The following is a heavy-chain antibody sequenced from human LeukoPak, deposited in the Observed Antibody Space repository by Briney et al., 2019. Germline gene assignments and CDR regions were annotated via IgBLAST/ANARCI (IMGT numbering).Heavy chain of an antibody. CDR1: GGSISSYY. CDR2: IYHSGTS. Sequence: SETLSLTCTVSGGSISSYYWSWIRQPPGKGLEWIGYIYHSGTSNYNPSLKSRVTMSVDTSKNQFYLKLSSVTAADTAVYYCAKGGEAKWFGELIKTQYHYYMDVWGKGTTVTVSS. CDR3: AKGGEAKWFGELIKTQYHYYMDV. V-gene: IGHV4-59*12. D-gene: IGHD3-10*01. J-gene: IGHJ6*03.